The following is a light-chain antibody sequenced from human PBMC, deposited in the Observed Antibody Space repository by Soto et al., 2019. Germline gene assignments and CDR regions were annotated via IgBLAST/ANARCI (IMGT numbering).Light chain of an antibody. V-gene: IGLV3-25*02. J-gene: IGLJ1*01. CDR1: LLPKQY. CDR2: RDT. Sequence: SYELTQPPSVSVSPGQTATITCSGDLLPKQYAYWYQRKPGQAPVLIIYRDTERPSGIPERFSASTSGTTVTLTISGVQAEDEGDYYCQSADSNGIHVFGTGTKVTVL. CDR3: QSADSNGIHV.